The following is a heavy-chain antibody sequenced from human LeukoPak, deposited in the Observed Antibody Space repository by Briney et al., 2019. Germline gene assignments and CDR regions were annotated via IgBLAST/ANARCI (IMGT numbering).Heavy chain of an antibody. CDR1: GYTFTNYY. V-gene: IGHV1-46*01. CDR2: INPSDGST. CDR3: ARGIGSFTPRSYYYGSGSYHFDAFDI. J-gene: IGHJ3*02. D-gene: IGHD3-10*01. Sequence: ASVKVSCKASGYTFTNYYMHWVRQAPGQGLEWMGVINPSDGSTSYAQKFQGRVTMTRDTSTSTVYMELSSLRSEDTAVYYCARGIGSFTPRSYYYGSGSYHFDAFDIWGQGTMVTVSS.